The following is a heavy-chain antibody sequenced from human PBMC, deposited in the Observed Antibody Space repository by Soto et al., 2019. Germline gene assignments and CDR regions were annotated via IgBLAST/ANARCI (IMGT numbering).Heavy chain of an antibody. V-gene: IGHV1-18*04. D-gene: IGHD3-3*01. J-gene: IGHJ4*02. CDR1: GYTFTSYG. Sequence: ASVKVSCKASGYTFTSYGISWVRQAPGQGLEWMGWISAYNGNTSYAQKLQGRVTMTTDTSTSTAYMELRSLRSDDTAVYYCARDTEVRFLEWLLPAAPFDYWGQGTLVTVSS. CDR3: ARDTEVRFLEWLLPAAPFDY. CDR2: ISAYNGNT.